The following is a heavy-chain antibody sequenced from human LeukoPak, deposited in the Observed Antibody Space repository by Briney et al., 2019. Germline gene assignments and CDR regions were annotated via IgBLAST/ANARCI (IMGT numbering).Heavy chain of an antibody. V-gene: IGHV4-34*01. D-gene: IGHD2/OR15-2a*01. J-gene: IGHJ5*02. CDR3: ARLNIEPGNNRFDP. CDR1: GGSFSGYY. CDR2: INHSGST. Sequence: SETLSLTCAVYGGSFSGYYWSWIRQPPGKGLEWIGEINHSGSTNYNPSLKSRVTISVDTSKNQFSPKLSSVTAADTAVYYCARLNIEPGNNRFDPWGQGTLVTVSS.